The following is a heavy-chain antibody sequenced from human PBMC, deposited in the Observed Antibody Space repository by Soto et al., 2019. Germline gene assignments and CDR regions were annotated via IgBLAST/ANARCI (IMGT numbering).Heavy chain of an antibody. CDR3: ETDGSHRDIES. CDR2: ISYDGNKK. J-gene: IGHJ4*02. V-gene: IGHV3-33*05. CDR1: GFTFNKYG. Sequence: QVQLVESGGGVVQAGRSLRLSCAASGFTFNKYGVHWVRQAPGKGLEWVAFISYDGNKKYYRDSVKGRFSISRDNPQNTVYLEVNSVRVEDTAEYHCETDGSHRDIESWGQGTLVTVSS. D-gene: IGHD2-15*01.